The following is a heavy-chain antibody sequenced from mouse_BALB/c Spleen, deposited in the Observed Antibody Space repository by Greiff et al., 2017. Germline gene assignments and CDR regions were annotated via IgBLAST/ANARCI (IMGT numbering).Heavy chain of an antibody. CDR1: GYAFRSSW. CDR3: ARRLGYFDV. V-gene: IGHV1-82*01. Sequence: VQLQQSGPELVKPGASVKISCKASGYAFRSSWMDWVKQRPGQGLEWIGRIYPGDGDTNYNGKFKGKATLTADKSSSTAYMQLSSLTSVDSAVYFCARRLGYFDVWGAGTTVTVSS. D-gene: IGHD1-2*01. J-gene: IGHJ1*01. CDR2: IYPGDGDT.